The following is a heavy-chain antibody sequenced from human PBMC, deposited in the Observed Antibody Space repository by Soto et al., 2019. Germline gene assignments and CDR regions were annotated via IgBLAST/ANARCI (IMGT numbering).Heavy chain of an antibody. CDR3: ARASSSWYSPYNWFDP. CDR1: GGSFSGYY. CDR2: INHSGST. J-gene: IGHJ5*02. V-gene: IGHV4-34*01. D-gene: IGHD6-13*01. Sequence: SETLSLTCAVYGGSFSGYYWSWIRQPPGKGLEWIGEINHSGSTNYNPSLKSRVTISVDKSKNQFSLKLSSVTAADTAVYYCARASSSWYSPYNWFDPWGQGTLVTVSS.